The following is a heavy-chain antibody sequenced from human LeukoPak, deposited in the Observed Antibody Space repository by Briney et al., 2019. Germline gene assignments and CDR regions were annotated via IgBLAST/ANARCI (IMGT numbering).Heavy chain of an antibody. CDR2: IIPIFGTA. CDR1: GGTFSSYA. CDR3: ARSYAVVAATVGGRNWFDP. V-gene: IGHV1-69*05. Sequence: SVKVSCKASGGTFSSYAISWVRQAPGQGLEWMGRIIPIFGTANYAQKFQGRVTITTDESTSTAYMELSSLRSEDTAVYYCARSYAVVAATVGGRNWFDPWGQGTLVTASS. D-gene: IGHD2-15*01. J-gene: IGHJ5*02.